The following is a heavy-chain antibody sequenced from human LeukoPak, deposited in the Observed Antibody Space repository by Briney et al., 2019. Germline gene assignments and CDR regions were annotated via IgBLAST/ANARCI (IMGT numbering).Heavy chain of an antibody. V-gene: IGHV4-30-4*08. Sequence: SQTLSLTCTVSSASISSGGYYWSWIRQSPGKGLEGIAYILYSGTTYNNPSLKSRLTISMNTSKNQFSLTLSSVTAADTAVYYCARADPGDAFDIWGQGTMVTVSS. CDR1: SASISSGGYY. J-gene: IGHJ3*02. CDR3: ARADPGDAFDI. CDR2: ILYSGTT.